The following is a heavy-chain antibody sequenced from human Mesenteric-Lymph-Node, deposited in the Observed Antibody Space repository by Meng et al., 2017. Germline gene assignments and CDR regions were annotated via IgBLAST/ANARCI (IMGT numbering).Heavy chain of an antibody. V-gene: IGHV3-9*01. D-gene: IGHD6-13*01. J-gene: IGHJ4*02. CDR3: AKDTWQQLLYYFDY. CDR2: ISWNSGSI. Sequence: SLKISCAASGFTFDDYAMHWVRQAPGKGLEWVSGISWNSGSIGYADSVKGRFTISRDNAKNSLYLQMNSLRAEDTALYYCAKDTWQQLLYYFDYWGQGTLVTVSS. CDR1: GFTFDDYA.